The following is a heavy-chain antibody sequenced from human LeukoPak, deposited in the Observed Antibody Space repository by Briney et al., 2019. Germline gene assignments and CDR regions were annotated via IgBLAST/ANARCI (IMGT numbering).Heavy chain of an antibody. V-gene: IGHV4-34*01. D-gene: IGHD3-10*01. Sequence: SETLSLTCAVYGGPFSGYYWSWIRQPPGQGLEWIGEITHSGSTTYNPSLKSRVTISVDTSKNQFSLKLSSVTAADTAVYYCARRGSKKSGSGSYRYWGQGTLVTVSS. CDR3: ARRGSKKSGSGSYRY. CDR2: ITHSGST. J-gene: IGHJ4*02. CDR1: GGPFSGYY.